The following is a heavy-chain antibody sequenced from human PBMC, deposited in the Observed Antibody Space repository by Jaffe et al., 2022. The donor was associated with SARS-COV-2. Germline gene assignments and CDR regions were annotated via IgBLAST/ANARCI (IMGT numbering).Heavy chain of an antibody. CDR2: IYYSGTT. Sequence: QLQLQESGPGLVKPSETLSLTCTVSGGSISSNSYYWGWIRQPPGKGLEWIGSIYYSGTTYYNPSLKSRVTISVDTSKNQFSLKLTSVTAADTAVYYCAGLSGSYSGGVDYWGQGTLVTVSS. CDR3: AGLSGSYSGGVDY. V-gene: IGHV4-39*01. D-gene: IGHD1-26*01. J-gene: IGHJ4*02. CDR1: GGSISSNSYY.